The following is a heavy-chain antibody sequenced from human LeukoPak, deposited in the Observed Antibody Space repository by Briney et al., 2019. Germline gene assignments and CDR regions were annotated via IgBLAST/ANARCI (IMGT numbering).Heavy chain of an antibody. D-gene: IGHD3-3*01. CDR3: ARGPEIVLRFLEWLPDNWFDP. CDR2: ISSSSSTI. CDR1: GFTFSSYS. J-gene: IGHJ5*02. V-gene: IGHV3-48*02. Sequence: GGSLRLSCAASGFTFSSYSMNWVRQAPGKGLEWVSYISSSSSTIYYADSVQGRFTISRDNAKNSLYLQMNSLRDEDTAVYYCARGPEIVLRFLEWLPDNWFDPWGQGTLVTVSS.